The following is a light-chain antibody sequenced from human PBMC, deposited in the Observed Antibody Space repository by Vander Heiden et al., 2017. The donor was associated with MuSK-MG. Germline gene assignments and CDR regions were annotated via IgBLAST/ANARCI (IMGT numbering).Light chain of an antibody. CDR3: GRSDPSLSAYV. CDR2: YNN. Sequence: THPPSVSAAAGQKVTISCSGTSSNIGNNYVSWYHQLPGTEPTHLIFYNNRRRSGIPDGFSGSDACTSAHLRTTALQAGDEAEDGCGRSDPSLSAYVFGTGTKVTVL. CDR1: SSNIGNNY. V-gene: IGLV1-51*02. J-gene: IGLJ1*01.